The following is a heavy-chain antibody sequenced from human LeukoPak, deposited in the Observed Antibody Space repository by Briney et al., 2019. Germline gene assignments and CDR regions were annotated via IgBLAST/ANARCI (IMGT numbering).Heavy chain of an antibody. Sequence: PGGSLGLSCAASGFTFSTYSMDWVRQAPGKGLEWVSYITSSSSYIYYADSVKGRFTISRDNAKNSLYLQMNSLRAEDTAIYYCARLSTCSGGSCLDYWGQGTLVTVSS. CDR3: ARLSTCSGGSCLDY. J-gene: IGHJ4*02. D-gene: IGHD2-15*01. CDR2: ITSSSSYI. V-gene: IGHV3-21*05. CDR1: GFTFSTYS.